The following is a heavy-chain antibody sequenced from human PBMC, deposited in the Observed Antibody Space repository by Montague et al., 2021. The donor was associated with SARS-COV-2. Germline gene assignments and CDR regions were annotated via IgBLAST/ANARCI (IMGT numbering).Heavy chain of an antibody. CDR1: GGSFSGYY. CDR2: INHSGST. CDR3: ARRGYSCYYYGMDV. J-gene: IGHJ6*02. V-gene: IGHV4-34*01. D-gene: IGHD5-18*01. Sequence: SETLSLTCAVYGGSFSGYYWSWIRQPPGKGLEWIGEINHSGSTNYNPSLKSRVTISVDTSKNQFSLKLSSVTAADTAVYYCARRGYSCYYYGMDVWGQGTTVTVSS.